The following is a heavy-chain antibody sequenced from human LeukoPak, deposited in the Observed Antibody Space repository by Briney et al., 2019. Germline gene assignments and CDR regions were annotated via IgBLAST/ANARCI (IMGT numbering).Heavy chain of an antibody. CDR3: ARAGYCGDGGCRGGSAFDV. V-gene: IGHV1-18*01. Sequence: ASVKVSCKASGYIYTNYGISWVRQAPGQGLECMGWISGYTGDTKYAQILQGRFTVTTDTSTSTAYMELRSLTYDDTAVYYCARAGYCGDGGCRGGSAFDVWGQGTMVTVSS. J-gene: IGHJ3*01. CDR2: ISGYTGDT. CDR1: GYIYTNYG. D-gene: IGHD2-15*01.